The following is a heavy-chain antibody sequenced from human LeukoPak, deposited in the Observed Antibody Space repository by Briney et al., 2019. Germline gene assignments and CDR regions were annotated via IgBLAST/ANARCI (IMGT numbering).Heavy chain of an antibody. CDR3: ARIQSRIIAARPGNPAFDY. CDR1: GYTFTSYD. V-gene: IGHV1-18*01. Sequence: ASVKVSCKASGYTFTSYDISWVRQAPGQGLEWMGWISTYNDNTHYAQKLQGRVTMTADTSTSTVYMELKSLRSDDTAVYYCARIQSRIIAARPGNPAFDYWGRGTLVTVSS. J-gene: IGHJ4*02. CDR2: ISTYNDNT. D-gene: IGHD6-6*01.